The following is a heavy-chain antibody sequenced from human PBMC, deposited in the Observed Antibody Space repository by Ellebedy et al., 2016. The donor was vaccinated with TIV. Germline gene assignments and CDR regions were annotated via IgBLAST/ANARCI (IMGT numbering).Heavy chain of an antibody. V-gene: IGHV4-59*01. CDR3: ARSRSGTWAFDY. Sequence: MPSETLSLTCTVSGDSISPYYWSWIRQPPRKGLEWIGYFYYTGKANSNPSLRSRVTISVDTSTNQFSLKLTSVTAADTAVYYCARSRSGTWAFDYWGQGTLVTVSS. D-gene: IGHD1-26*01. CDR2: FYYTGKA. J-gene: IGHJ4*02. CDR1: GDSISPYY.